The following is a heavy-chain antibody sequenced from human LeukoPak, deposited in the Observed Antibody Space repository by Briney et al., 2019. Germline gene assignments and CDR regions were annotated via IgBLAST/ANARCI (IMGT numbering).Heavy chain of an antibody. CDR3: ARIYDFWSGYYYMDV. V-gene: IGHV4-4*07. J-gene: IGHJ6*03. CDR1: GGSFSSYY. Sequence: SETLSLTCTVSGGSFSSYYWSWIRQPAGKGLEWIGRIYTSGSTNYNPSLKSRVTMSVDTSKNQFSLKLSSVTAADTAVYYCARIYDFWSGYYYMDVWGKGTTVTVSS. D-gene: IGHD3-3*01. CDR2: IYTSGST.